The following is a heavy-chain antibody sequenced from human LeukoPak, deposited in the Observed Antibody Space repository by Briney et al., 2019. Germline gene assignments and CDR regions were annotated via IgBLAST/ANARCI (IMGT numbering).Heavy chain of an antibody. D-gene: IGHD5-12*01. CDR3: ASHSGYDRILSYYYYYGMDV. CDR2: IIPIFGTA. Sequence: SVKVSCKASGGTFSSYAISWVRQTPGQGLEWMGGIIPIFGTANYAQKFQGRVTITADESTSTAYMELSSLRSEDTAEYYCASHSGYDRILSYYYYYGMDVWGQGTTVTVSS. J-gene: IGHJ6*02. CDR1: GGTFSSYA. V-gene: IGHV1-69*13.